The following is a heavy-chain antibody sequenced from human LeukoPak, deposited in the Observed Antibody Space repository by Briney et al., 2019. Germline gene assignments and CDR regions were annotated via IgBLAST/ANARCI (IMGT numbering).Heavy chain of an antibody. J-gene: IGHJ4*02. CDR1: GFTFSSYW. V-gene: IGHV3-7*01. Sequence: GGSLRLSCAASGFTFSSYWMSWVRQAPGKGLEWVANIKQDGSEKYYVDSVKGRFTISRDNAKNSLYLQMNSLRAEDTAVYYCARESYFYDSSGNYPRLDYWGQGTLVTVSS. CDR2: IKQDGSEK. D-gene: IGHD3-22*01. CDR3: ARESYFYDSSGNYPRLDY.